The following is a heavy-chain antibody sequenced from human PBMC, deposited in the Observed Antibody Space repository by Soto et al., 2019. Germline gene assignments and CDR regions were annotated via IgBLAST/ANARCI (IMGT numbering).Heavy chain of an antibody. CDR1: GGTFSSYA. CDR2: IIPIFGTA. J-gene: IGHJ6*02. Sequence: ASVKVSCKASGGTFSSYAISWVRQAPGQGLEWMGGIIPIFGTANYAQKFQGRVTITADKSTSTAYMELSSLRSEDTAVYYCARMDAYSSSRDLYYYYYGMDVWGQGTTVTVSS. V-gene: IGHV1-69*06. D-gene: IGHD6-6*01. CDR3: ARMDAYSSSRDLYYYYYGMDV.